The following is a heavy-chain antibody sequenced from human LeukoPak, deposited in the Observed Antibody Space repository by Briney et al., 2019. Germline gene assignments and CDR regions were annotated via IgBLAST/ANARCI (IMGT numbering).Heavy chain of an antibody. CDR3: ARGRPLYYYDSSGYYSY. CDR2: IIPIFGTA. J-gene: IGHJ4*02. D-gene: IGHD3-22*01. Sequence: GASVKVSCKASGGTFSSYAISWVRQAPGQGLEWMGGIIPIFGTANYAQKLQGRVTMTTDTSTSTAYMELRSLRSDDTAVYYCARGRPLYYYDSSGYYSYWGQGTLVTVSS. CDR1: GGTFSSYA. V-gene: IGHV1-69*05.